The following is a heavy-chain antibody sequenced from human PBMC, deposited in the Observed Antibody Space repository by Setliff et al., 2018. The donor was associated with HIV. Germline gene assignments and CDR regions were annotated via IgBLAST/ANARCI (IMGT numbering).Heavy chain of an antibody. J-gene: IGHJ4*02. V-gene: IGHV1-69*13. Sequence: SVKVSCKASGDIFRSNGIAWVRQAPGQRLEWMGGITPVFGISTYARKFQGRVSMTADESTSTAYMELSSLRSEDTAVYYCARPVEMANREFDYWGQGTLVTVSS. CDR2: ITPVFGIS. CDR1: GDIFRSNG. D-gene: IGHD1-26*01. CDR3: ARPVEMANREFDY.